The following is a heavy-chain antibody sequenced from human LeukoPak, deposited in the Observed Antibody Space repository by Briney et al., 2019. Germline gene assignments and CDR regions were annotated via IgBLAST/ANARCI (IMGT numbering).Heavy chain of an antibody. CDR1: GFAFGSEA. D-gene: IGHD2-2*01. Sequence: GGSLRLSCGVSGFAFGSEAMNWVRQSPARGLEWVASISPGGGTTYYADSVKGRFTISRDNSNNTLYVEMTSLRAEDTAVYFCAKGRSGRASWALQIFDNWGQGTLVTVSS. J-gene: IGHJ4*02. V-gene: IGHV3-23*01. CDR3: AKGRSGRASWALQIFDN. CDR2: ISPGGGTT.